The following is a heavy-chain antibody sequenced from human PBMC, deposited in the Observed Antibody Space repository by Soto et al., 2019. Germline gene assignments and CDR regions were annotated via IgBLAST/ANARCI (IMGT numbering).Heavy chain of an antibody. Sequence: GGSLRLSCAASGFTFSSHEMNWVRQAPGKGLEWVSYISSSGSTIYYADSVKGRFTISRDNAKNSLYLQMNSLRAEDTAVYYCARDIQPFDPWGQGTLVTVSS. J-gene: IGHJ5*02. V-gene: IGHV3-48*03. D-gene: IGHD2-2*01. CDR3: ARDIQPFDP. CDR1: GFTFSSHE. CDR2: ISSSGSTI.